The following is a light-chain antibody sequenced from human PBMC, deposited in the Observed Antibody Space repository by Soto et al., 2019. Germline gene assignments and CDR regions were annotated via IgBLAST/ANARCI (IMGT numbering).Light chain of an antibody. CDR2: DAS. CDR1: QSISVS. J-gene: IGKJ1*01. CDR3: QQYDKYST. V-gene: IGKV1-5*01. Sequence: IQMTQSPSTLSASVGDTVTLTCRASQSISVSLAWYQQKPGKAPNLLIYDASTLQGGVPSRFSGSGSGTEFTLTVTSLQPEDFATYFCQQYDKYSTFGHGTKVDIK.